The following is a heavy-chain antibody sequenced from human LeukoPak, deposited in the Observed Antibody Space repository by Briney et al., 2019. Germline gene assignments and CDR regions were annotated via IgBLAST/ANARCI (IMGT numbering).Heavy chain of an antibody. CDR2: IIPIFGTA. Sequence: GASVKVSCKASGGTFSSYAISWVRQAPGQGLEWTGGIIPIFGTANYAQKFQGRVTITTDESTSTAYMELSSLRSEDTAVYYCARDLGSFVDVWGKGTTVTVSS. V-gene: IGHV1-69*05. D-gene: IGHD3-10*01. CDR1: GGTFSSYA. CDR3: ARDLGSFVDV. J-gene: IGHJ6*04.